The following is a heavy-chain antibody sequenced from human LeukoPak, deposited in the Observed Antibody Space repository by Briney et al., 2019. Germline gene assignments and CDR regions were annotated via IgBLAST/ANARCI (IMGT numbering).Heavy chain of an antibody. CDR1: GFTVSSNY. V-gene: IGHV3-66*02. D-gene: IGHD1-7*01. CDR2: IYSGGST. Sequence: GGSLRLSCAASGFTVSSNYMSWVRQAPGKGLGWVSVIYSGGSTYYADSVKGRFTISRDNSKNTLYLQMNSLRAEDTAVYYCVRVVVTGTFYYYYMDVWGRGTTVTVSS. CDR3: VRVVVTGTFYYYYMDV. J-gene: IGHJ6*03.